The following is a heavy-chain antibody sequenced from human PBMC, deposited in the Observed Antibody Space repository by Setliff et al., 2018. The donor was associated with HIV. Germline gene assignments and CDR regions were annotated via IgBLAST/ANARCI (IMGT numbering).Heavy chain of an antibody. CDR1: GGTFSSYA. J-gene: IGHJ4*02. CDR3: ARGMDYYDTSGYYQYYFDY. Sequence: ASVKVSCKASGGTFSSYAISWVRQAPGQGLEWMGGIIPILGIANYAQRFQGKVTITADKSTSTAYMELTSLRFDDTAVYYCARGMDYYDTSGYYQYYFDYWGQGTRVTVSS. D-gene: IGHD3-22*01. CDR2: IIPILGIA. V-gene: IGHV1-69*10.